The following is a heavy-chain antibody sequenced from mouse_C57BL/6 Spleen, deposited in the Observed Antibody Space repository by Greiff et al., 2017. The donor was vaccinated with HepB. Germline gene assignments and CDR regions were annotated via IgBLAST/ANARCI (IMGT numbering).Heavy chain of an antibody. CDR3: ARRGYYSNSLAWFAY. CDR2: IDPSDSYT. V-gene: IGHV1-50*01. CDR1: GYTFTSYW. J-gene: IGHJ3*01. D-gene: IGHD2-5*01. Sequence: QVQLQQPGAELVKPGASVKLSCKASGYTFTSYWMQWVKQRPGQGLEWSGEIDPSDSYTNYNQKFKGKATLTVDTSSSPAYMQLSSLTSEDSAVYYCARRGYYSNSLAWFAYWGQGTLVTVSA.